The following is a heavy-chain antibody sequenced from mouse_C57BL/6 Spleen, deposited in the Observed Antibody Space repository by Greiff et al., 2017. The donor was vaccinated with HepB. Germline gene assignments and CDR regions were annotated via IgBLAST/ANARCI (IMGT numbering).Heavy chain of an antibody. CDR3: ASYYYGSSPFAY. D-gene: IGHD1-1*01. V-gene: IGHV2-6*01. CDR1: GFSLTSYG. CDR2: IWGVGST. Sequence: VHLVESGPGLVAPSQSLSITCTVSGFSLTSYGVDWVRQSPGKGLEWLGVIWGVGSTNYNSALKSRLSISKDNSKSQVFLKMNSLQTDDTAMYYCASYYYGSSPFAYWGQGTLVTVSA. J-gene: IGHJ3*01.